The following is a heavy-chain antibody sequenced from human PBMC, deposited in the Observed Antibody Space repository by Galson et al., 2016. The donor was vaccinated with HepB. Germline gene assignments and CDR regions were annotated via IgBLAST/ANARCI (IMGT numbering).Heavy chain of an antibody. V-gene: IGHV3-74*01. D-gene: IGHD3-16*01. CDR1: GFTFSEYW. CDR2: SNSDGSTT. Sequence: SLRLSCEASGFTFSEYWMHWVRQAPGKGLVWVSRSNSDGSTTSYADSVKGRFTISRDISKNTLYQQMNSLRAEDTALYYCARDAFPDDACDIWGQGTMVTVSS. J-gene: IGHJ3*02. CDR3: ARDAFPDDACDI.